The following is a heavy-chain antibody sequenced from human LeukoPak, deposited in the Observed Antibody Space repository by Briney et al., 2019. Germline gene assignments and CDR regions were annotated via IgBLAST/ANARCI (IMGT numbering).Heavy chain of an antibody. CDR1: GGTFSSYA. CDR3: ARDLISVAATHYYYYGMDV. CDR2: IIPIFGTA. J-gene: IGHJ6*02. D-gene: IGHD2-15*01. V-gene: IGHV1-69*13. Sequence: SVKVSCTASGGTFSSYAISWVRQAPGQGLEWMGGIIPIFGTASYAQKFQGRVTITADESTSTAYMELSSLRSDDTAVYYCARDLISVAATHYYYYGMDVWGQGTTVTVSS.